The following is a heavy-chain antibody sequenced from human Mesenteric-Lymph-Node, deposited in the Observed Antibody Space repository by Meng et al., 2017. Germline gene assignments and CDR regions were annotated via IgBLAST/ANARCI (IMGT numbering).Heavy chain of an antibody. CDR3: ARAYDSDY. CDR2: IYYSGST. V-gene: IGHV4-31*03. CDR1: GGSISSGGFY. Sequence: QGELQESGPGLVKPSQPLSLTCTVSGGSISSGGFYWSWIRQHPGKGLEWIGYIYYSGSTYYNPSLRSRVAISIDTSKNQFSLKLTSVTAADTAVYYCARAYDSDYWGQGTLVTVSS. J-gene: IGHJ4*02. D-gene: IGHD4-17*01.